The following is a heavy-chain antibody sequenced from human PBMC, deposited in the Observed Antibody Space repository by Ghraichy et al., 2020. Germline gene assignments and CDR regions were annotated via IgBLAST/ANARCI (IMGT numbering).Heavy chain of an antibody. CDR3: ARDGGASGSGDDH. J-gene: IGHJ4*02. D-gene: IGHD3-10*01. Sequence: GGSLRLSCAASGFTFSSYWMSWVRQAPGKGLEWVANIKQDGSEKYYVDSVKGRFTISRDNAKNSLYLQMNSLRVDDTAVYYCARDGGASGSGDDHWGQGALVTVSP. CDR1: GFTFSSYW. CDR2: IKQDGSEK. V-gene: IGHV3-7*03.